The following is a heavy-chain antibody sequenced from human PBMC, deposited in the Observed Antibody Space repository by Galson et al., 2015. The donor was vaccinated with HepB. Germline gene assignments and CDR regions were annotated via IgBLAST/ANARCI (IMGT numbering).Heavy chain of an antibody. CDR1: GGTFSSYA. CDR3: ARVPPSESYYYGMDV. V-gene: IGHV1-69*13. D-gene: IGHD1-26*01. J-gene: IGHJ6*02. CDR2: INPIFGIA. Sequence: SVKVSCKASGGTFSSYAISWVRQAPGQGLEWMGGINPIFGIANYAQKFQGRVTITADESTSTAYMELSSLRSEDTAVYYCARVPPSESYYYGMDVWGQGTTVTVSS.